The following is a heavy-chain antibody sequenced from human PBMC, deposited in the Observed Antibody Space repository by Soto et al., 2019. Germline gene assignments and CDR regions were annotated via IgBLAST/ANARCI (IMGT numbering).Heavy chain of an antibody. Sequence: ASVKVSCKASGYTFTSYGISWVRQAPGQGLEWMGWISAYNGNTNYAQKLQGRVTMTTDTSTSTAYMELRSLRSDDTAVYYCARESQGYCSSTSCRYNWFDPWGQGTLVTVSS. CDR1: GYTFTSYG. CDR3: ARESQGYCSSTSCRYNWFDP. D-gene: IGHD2-2*01. CDR2: ISAYNGNT. V-gene: IGHV1-18*01. J-gene: IGHJ5*02.